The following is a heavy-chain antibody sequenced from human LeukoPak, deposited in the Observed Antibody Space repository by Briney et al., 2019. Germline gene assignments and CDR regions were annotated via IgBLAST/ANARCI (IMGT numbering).Heavy chain of an antibody. J-gene: IGHJ3*02. CDR1: GFTLGDYA. CDR3: TRDLYPDAFDI. D-gene: IGHD2-15*01. CDR2: IRSKAYGGTT. Sequence: PGGSLRLSRTPSGFTLGDYAMSWFRQAPGKGLEWVGFIRSKAYGGTTEYAASVKGRFTISRDDSKSIAYLQMNSLKTEDTAVYYCTRDLYPDAFDIWGQGTMVTVSS. V-gene: IGHV3-49*03.